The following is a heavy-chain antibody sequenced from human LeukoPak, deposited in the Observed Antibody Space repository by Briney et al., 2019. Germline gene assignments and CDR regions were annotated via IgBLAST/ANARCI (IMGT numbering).Heavy chain of an antibody. D-gene: IGHD3-22*01. CDR2: IKSKTDCGTT. Sequence: GGSLRLSCAASGFTFNNAWMSWVRQAPGKGLEWVGHIKSKTDCGTTDYAAPVKGRFSISREDSKNTLYMQMSSLKTEDTAVYYCTTAWYYYDSSGYSGPPPFDHCGQGSLVTVSS. J-gene: IGHJ4*02. CDR3: TTAWYYYDSSGYSGPPPFDH. V-gene: IGHV3-15*01. CDR1: GFTFNNAW.